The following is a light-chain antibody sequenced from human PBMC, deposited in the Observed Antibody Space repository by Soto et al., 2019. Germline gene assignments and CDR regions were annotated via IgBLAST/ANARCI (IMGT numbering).Light chain of an antibody. CDR2: NNN. J-gene: IGLJ1*01. V-gene: IGLV1-44*01. CDR3: ATWDDRLNGYV. Sequence: QSVLTQPPSASGTPGQRVTISCSGSSSNIGSTSVNWYQHLPGTAPKLLIYNNNQRPSGVPVRFSGSKSGTSASLAISGPQSEDEADYYCATWDDRLNGYVFGTGTKLTVL. CDR1: SSNIGSTS.